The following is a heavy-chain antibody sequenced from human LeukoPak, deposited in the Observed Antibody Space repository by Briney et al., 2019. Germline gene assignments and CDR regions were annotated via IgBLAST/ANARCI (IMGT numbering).Heavy chain of an antibody. J-gene: IGHJ4*02. CDR2: IYPGDSDT. CDR1: GYSFTGYW. V-gene: IGHV5-51*01. CDR3: ARHEERDMVRGVNIDY. D-gene: IGHD3-10*01. Sequence: GASLKISCKGSGYSFTGYWIAWVRQMPGKGLEWMGIIYPGDSDTRYSPSFQGQVTISADKSISTAYLQWSSLKASDTAMYYCARHEERDMVRGVNIDYWGQGTLVTVSS.